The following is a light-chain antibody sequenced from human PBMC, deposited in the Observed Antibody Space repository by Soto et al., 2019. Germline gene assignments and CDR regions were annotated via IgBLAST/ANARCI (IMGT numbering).Light chain of an antibody. Sequence: QSVLTQPRSVSASPGQSVTISCTGTSSDVGGYNYVSWYQQHPGKAPKVVVYDVTKRPSGVPDRFSGSKSGNTASLTISGLQAEDEADYYCSSYAGLYSYVFGSGTKVTVL. CDR2: DVT. CDR3: SSYAGLYSYV. V-gene: IGLV2-11*01. CDR1: SSDVGGYNY. J-gene: IGLJ1*01.